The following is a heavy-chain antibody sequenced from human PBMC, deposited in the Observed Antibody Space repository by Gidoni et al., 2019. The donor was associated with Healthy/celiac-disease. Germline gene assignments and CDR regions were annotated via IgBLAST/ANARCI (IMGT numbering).Heavy chain of an antibody. V-gene: IGHV3-23*01. CDR3: AKGGSGWPHIDY. J-gene: IGHJ4*02. D-gene: IGHD6-19*01. CDR2: ISGSGGST. Sequence: EVQLLESGGGLVQPGGSLRLSCAASGFTFSSYAMSWVRQAPGKGLEWVSAISGSGGSTYYADSVKGRFSISRDNSKNTLYLQMNSLRAEDTAVYYCAKGGSGWPHIDYWGQGTLVTVSS. CDR1: GFTFSSYA.